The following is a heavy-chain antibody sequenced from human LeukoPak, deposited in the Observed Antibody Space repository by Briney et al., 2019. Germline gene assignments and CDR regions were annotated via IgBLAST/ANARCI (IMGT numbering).Heavy chain of an antibody. Sequence: APVKVSCKVSGYTLTELSMHWVRQAPGKGLEWMGGFDPEDGETIYAQKFQGRVTMTEDTSTDTAYMELSGLRSEDTAVYYCATAYCGGDCGVDYWGQGTLVTVSS. D-gene: IGHD2-21*02. J-gene: IGHJ4*02. CDR1: GYTLTELS. CDR3: ATAYCGGDCGVDY. CDR2: FDPEDGET. V-gene: IGHV1-24*01.